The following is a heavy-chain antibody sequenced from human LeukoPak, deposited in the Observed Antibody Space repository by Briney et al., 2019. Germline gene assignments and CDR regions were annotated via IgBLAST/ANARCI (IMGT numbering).Heavy chain of an antibody. CDR3: ARERSSSFLDH. CDR1: GGSFSGYY. Sequence: SETLSLTCAVYGGSFSGYYWSWIRQPPGKGLEWIGYIYYSGSTNYNPSLKSRVTISVDTSKNQFSLKLSSVTAADTAVYYCARERSSSFLDHWGQGTLVTVSS. D-gene: IGHD6-6*01. J-gene: IGHJ4*02. V-gene: IGHV4-59*01. CDR2: IYYSGST.